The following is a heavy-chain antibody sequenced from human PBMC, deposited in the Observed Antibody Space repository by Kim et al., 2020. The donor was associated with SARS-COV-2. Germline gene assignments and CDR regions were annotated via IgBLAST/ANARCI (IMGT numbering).Heavy chain of an antibody. CDR1: GGSISSGGYY. Sequence: SETLSLTCTVSGGSISSGGYYWSWIRQHPGKGLEWIGYIYYSGSTYYNPSLKSRVTISVDTSKNQFSLKLSSVTAADTAMYYCARGSGSGSFADDAFDIWGQGTMVTVSS. CDR2: IYYSGST. J-gene: IGHJ3*02. D-gene: IGHD3-10*01. V-gene: IGHV4-31*03. CDR3: ARGSGSGSFADDAFDI.